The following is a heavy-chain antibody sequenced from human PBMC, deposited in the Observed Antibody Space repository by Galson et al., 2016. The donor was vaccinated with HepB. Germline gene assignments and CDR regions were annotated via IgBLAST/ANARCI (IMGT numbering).Heavy chain of an antibody. CDR2: ITSDGGSK. CDR1: GFTFSSYW. J-gene: IGHJ6*04. Sequence: SLRLSCAASGFTFSSYWMHWVRQAPGKGLVWVSRITSDGGSKDYADSVTGRFTISRENAKNTLYRQMNSLRDEDTAVYFCARGGGKPGISYGLDVWGKGTTVTVSS. D-gene: IGHD6-13*01. V-gene: IGHV3-74*01. CDR3: ARGGGKPGISYGLDV.